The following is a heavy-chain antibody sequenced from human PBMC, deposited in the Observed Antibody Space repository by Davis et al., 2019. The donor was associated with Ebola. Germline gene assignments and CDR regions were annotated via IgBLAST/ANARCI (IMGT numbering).Heavy chain of an antibody. CDR1: GYTFTTYG. V-gene: IGHV1-18*01. CDR3: ARDRYCSGGSGYSSYYYGMDV. Sequence: AASVKVSCKASGYTFTTYGISWVRQAPGQGLEWMGWISTYNDNTNYAQKLQGRVTMTTDTSTSTAYMELRSLRSDDQAVYYCARDRYCSGGSGYSSYYYGMDVWGQGTTVTVSS. D-gene: IGHD2-15*01. CDR2: ISTYNDNT. J-gene: IGHJ6*02.